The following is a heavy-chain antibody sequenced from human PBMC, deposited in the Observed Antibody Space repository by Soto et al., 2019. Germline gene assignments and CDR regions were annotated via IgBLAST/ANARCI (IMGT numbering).Heavy chain of an antibody. J-gene: IGHJ4*02. Sequence: QVQLQESGPGLVKPSETLSLTCAVSGDSISSYYCMWIRQPPGKGLESIGYLYYGRSANYNPSLRXRXTXSXXTPTNQCSLTLSSMTAADTAVYYCALRSMAVVPEYWGQGTLVTVSS. V-gene: IGHV4-59*01. D-gene: IGHD3-22*01. CDR3: ALRSMAVVPEY. CDR1: GDSISSYY. CDR2: LYYGRSA.